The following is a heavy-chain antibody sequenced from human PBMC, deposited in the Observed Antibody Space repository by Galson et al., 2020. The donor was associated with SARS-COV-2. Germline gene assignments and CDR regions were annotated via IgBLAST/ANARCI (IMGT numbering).Heavy chain of an antibody. CDR3: ATGDVWFES. D-gene: IGHD7-27*01. CDR1: GLTFSNTE. CDR2: ISMSGITI. V-gene: IGHV3-48*03. Sequence: RGSLRLSCAASGLTFSNTEMNWVRQAPGKGLEWLSYISMSGITIYYADSVKGRFTISRDNAENSLYLQMNSLRAEDTGIYYCATGDVWFESWGQGTLVTVSS. J-gene: IGHJ5*01.